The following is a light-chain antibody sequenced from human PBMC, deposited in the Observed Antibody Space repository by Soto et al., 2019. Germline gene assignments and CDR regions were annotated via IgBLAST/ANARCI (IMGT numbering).Light chain of an antibody. CDR1: QSVSSSY. Sequence: EIVLTQSPGTLSLSPGERATLSCRASQSVSSSYLAWYQQKPGQAPRLLIYGASSTAPGIPDRFSGSGSGTDFTLTISRLEPEDVAVYYGQHYGSSSFTFGPGTKVDIK. V-gene: IGKV3-20*01. CDR2: GAS. J-gene: IGKJ3*01. CDR3: QHYGSSSFT.